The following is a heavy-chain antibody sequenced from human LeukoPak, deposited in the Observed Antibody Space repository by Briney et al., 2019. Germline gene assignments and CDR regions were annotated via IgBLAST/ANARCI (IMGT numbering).Heavy chain of an antibody. D-gene: IGHD5-18*01. CDR1: GFTFITSG. J-gene: IGHJ4*02. V-gene: IGHV3-48*01. CDR3: ARRSMTERGHSYGLDY. CDR2: ISLSSSTI. Sequence: GGALRLSCAASGFTFITSGMNWVRQAPGKGLEWVSYISLSSSTIYYADSVKGRFTISRDNSKNTLYLQMNSLRAEDTAVYYCARRSMTERGHSYGLDYWGQGTLVTVSS.